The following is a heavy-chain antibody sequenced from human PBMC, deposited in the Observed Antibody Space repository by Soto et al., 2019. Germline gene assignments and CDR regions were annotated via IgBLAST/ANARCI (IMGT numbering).Heavy chain of an antibody. CDR1: GYSFTKYG. Sequence: ASVKVSCKTSGYSFTKYGLHWVRQAPGQRLEWMGWINPGNGDTKYSQKFQGRVTITRDTSATTAYMELSSLRSDDSAVFYCARTDCSSTSCYNYYYYGMDVWGQGTTVTVSS. CDR3: ARTDCSSTSCYNYYYYGMDV. V-gene: IGHV1-3*01. J-gene: IGHJ6*02. CDR2: INPGNGDT. D-gene: IGHD2-2*01.